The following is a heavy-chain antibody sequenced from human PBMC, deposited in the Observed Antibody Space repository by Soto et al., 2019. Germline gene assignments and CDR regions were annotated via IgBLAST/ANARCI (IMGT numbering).Heavy chain of an antibody. Sequence: LGESLKISCQGSGYSFTSYWIGWVRQMPGKGLEWMGIIYPGDSDTRYSPSFQGQVTISADKSISTAYLQWSSLKASDTAMYYCATGPGPGIGQSYYYDSSGYYSPDAFDIWGQGTMVTVSS. CDR2: IYPGDSDT. CDR1: GYSFTSYW. J-gene: IGHJ3*02. CDR3: ATGPGPGIGQSYYYDSSGYYSPDAFDI. D-gene: IGHD3-22*01. V-gene: IGHV5-51*01.